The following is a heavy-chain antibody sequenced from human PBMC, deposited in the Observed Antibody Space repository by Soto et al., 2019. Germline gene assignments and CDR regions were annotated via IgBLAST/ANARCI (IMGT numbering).Heavy chain of an antibody. V-gene: IGHV1-18*01. J-gene: IGHJ4*02. Sequence: QVQLVQSGAEVKKPGASVKVSCRASGYTFTNYDISWVRQAPGQGLEWVGWISTHNGETNYAQKVQGRVTMTTDKSTSTAYMELRSLTSDDTAVYYCTRGGAAAGYDYWGQGTLVTVSS. CDR1: GYTFTNYD. D-gene: IGHD6-13*01. CDR2: ISTHNGET. CDR3: TRGGAAAGYDY.